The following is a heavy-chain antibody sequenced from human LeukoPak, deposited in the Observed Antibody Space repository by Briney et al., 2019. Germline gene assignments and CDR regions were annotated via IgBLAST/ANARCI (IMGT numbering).Heavy chain of an antibody. Sequence: PGGSLRLSCAASGFTFSSYCMSWVRQAPGKGLEWVATIKQDGEAKHYVDSVKGRFTISRDNAKNSLYLQMNSLRAEDTAVYYCARDFSNGDYEEILDYWGQGTLVTVSS. V-gene: IGHV3-7*04. CDR3: ARDFSNGDYEEILDY. D-gene: IGHD4-17*01. CDR2: IKQDGEAK. CDR1: GFTFSSYC. J-gene: IGHJ4*02.